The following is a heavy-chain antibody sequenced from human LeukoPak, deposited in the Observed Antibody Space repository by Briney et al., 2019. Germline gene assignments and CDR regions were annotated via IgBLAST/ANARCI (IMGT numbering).Heavy chain of an antibody. CDR3: ARQGLIVVVPAAFDY. D-gene: IGHD2-2*01. J-gene: IGHJ4*02. CDR1: GYTFTGYY. Sequence: ASVKVSCKASGYTFTGYYMHWVRQAPGQGLEWMGWINPNSGGTNYAQKFQGRVTMTRDTSISTAYMERSTLRSDDTAVYYCARQGLIVVVPAAFDYWGQGTLVTVSS. V-gene: IGHV1-2*02. CDR2: INPNSGGT.